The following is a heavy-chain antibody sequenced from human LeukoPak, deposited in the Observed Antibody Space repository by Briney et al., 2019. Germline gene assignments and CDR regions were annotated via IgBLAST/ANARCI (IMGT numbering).Heavy chain of an antibody. CDR1: GFTFSTYA. CDR2: ISNDGGST. Sequence: AGGSLRLSCSASGFTFSTYAMHWVRQAPGKGLEFVSAISNDGGSTYYADSVKGRFTISRDNSENTLYLQMSSLRDEDTAIYYCVEYASWAPDYWGQGTLVTISS. V-gene: IGHV3-64D*06. J-gene: IGHJ4*02. CDR3: VEYASWAPDY.